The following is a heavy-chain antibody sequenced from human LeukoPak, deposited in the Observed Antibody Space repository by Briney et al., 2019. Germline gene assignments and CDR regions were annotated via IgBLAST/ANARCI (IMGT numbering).Heavy chain of an antibody. CDR1: GGSFSGYY. J-gene: IGHJ3*02. CDR2: INHSGST. Sequence: PSETLSLTCGVYGGSFSGYYWSWIRQPPGKGLEWIGEINHSGSTNYNPSLKSRVTISVDTSKNQFSLKLSSVTAADTAVYYCARGGNAFDIWGQGTMVTVSS. D-gene: IGHD1-26*01. CDR3: ARGGNAFDI. V-gene: IGHV4-34*01.